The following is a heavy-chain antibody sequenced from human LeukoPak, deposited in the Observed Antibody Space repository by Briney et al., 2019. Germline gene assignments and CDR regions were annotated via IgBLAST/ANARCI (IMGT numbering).Heavy chain of an antibody. CDR1: GFTFDDYA. J-gene: IGHJ4*02. Sequence: GGSLRLSCAASGFTFDDYAMHWVRQVPEKGLEWVSGISWNSDIIDYADSVKGRFTISRDNAQNSLYLQMNSLRADDTAFYYCAKDRYSSSWNFFDFWGQGTLVTVSS. D-gene: IGHD6-13*01. CDR3: AKDRYSSSWNFFDF. CDR2: ISWNSDII. V-gene: IGHV3-9*01.